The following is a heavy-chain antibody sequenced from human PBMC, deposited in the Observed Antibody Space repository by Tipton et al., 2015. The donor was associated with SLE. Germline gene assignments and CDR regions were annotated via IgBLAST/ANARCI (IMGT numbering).Heavy chain of an antibody. Sequence: TLSLTCTVSGGSISSHYWSWIRQPPGKGLEWIGYIYYSGSTNYNPSLKSRVTISVDTSKNQFSLKLSSVTAADTAVYYCARESGDSGYFDLWGRGTLVTVSS. CDR2: IYYSGST. CDR3: ARESGDSGYFDL. D-gene: IGHD1-26*01. V-gene: IGHV4-59*11. J-gene: IGHJ2*01. CDR1: GGSISSHY.